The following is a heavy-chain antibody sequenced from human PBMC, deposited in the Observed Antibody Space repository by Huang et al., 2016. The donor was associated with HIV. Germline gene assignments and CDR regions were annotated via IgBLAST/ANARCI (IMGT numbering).Heavy chain of an antibody. D-gene: IGHD3-9*01. Sequence: EVQLLESGGGLVQPGGSLRLSCTASGFPFSSYAMGWVRQAPGRGLEVVSAISRSGDNTYYADSVKGRFTISRDNSKNTLYLQMNSLRADDTAAYYCAKAFEATYWGQGTLVTVSS. J-gene: IGHJ4*02. CDR1: GFPFSSYA. V-gene: IGHV3-23*01. CDR3: AKAFEATY. CDR2: ISRSGDNT.